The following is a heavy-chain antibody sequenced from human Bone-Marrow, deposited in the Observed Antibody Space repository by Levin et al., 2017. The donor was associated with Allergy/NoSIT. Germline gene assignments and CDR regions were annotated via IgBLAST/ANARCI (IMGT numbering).Heavy chain of an antibody. CDR3: AKDSGVSRYYSGWSWYFDL. D-gene: IGHD6-19*01. Sequence: GGSLRLSCVASGFTFSSDGMHWVRQAPGKGLEWVAVISSDRGSTYYADSVKGRFTISRDNSQNTLYLQMNSLRSDDTAVYYCAKDSGVSRYYSGWSWYFDLWGRGTLVTVSS. CDR2: ISSDRGST. CDR1: GFTFSSDG. J-gene: IGHJ2*01. V-gene: IGHV3-30*18.